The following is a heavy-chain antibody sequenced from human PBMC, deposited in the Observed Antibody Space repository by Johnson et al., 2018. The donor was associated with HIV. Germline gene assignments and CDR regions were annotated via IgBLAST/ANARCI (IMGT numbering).Heavy chain of an antibody. V-gene: IGHV3-9*01. J-gene: IGHJ3*02. CDR2: ISWNSGSI. CDR1: GFTFDDYA. CDR3: AKGATRYKTSGSNSDGAFDI. Sequence: EVQLVESGGDLIQPGGSLRLSCAASGFTFDDYAMHWVRQAPGKGLEWVSGISWNSGSIGYADSVKGRFTISRDNAKNSLYLQMNTLRAEDTALYYCAKGATRYKTSGSNSDGAFDIWGQGTMVTVSS. D-gene: IGHD1-26*01.